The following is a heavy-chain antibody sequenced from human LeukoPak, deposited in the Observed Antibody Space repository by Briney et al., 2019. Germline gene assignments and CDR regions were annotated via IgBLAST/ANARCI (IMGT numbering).Heavy chain of an antibody. D-gene: IGHD2-2*02. V-gene: IGHV1-2*02. J-gene: IGHJ5*02. CDR1: GYTFTGYY. CDR3: AREDPTCSSTSCYTRWFDP. Sequence: ASVKVSCKASGYTFTGYYMHWVRQAPGQGLEWMGWINPNGGGTNYAQKFQGRVTMTRDTSISTAYMELSRLRSDDTAVYYCAREDPTCSSTSCYTRWFDPWGQGTLVTVSS. CDR2: INPNGGGT.